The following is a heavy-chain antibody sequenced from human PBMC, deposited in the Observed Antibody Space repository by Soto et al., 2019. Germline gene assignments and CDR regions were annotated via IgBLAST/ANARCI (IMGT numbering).Heavy chain of an antibody. V-gene: IGHV3-23*01. CDR1: GFTFSSYA. CDR3: AKDRQVLLWFGESDYGMDV. J-gene: IGHJ6*02. CDR2: IGGNGVST. D-gene: IGHD3-10*01. Sequence: EVPLLESGGGLVQPGGSLRLSCAASGFTFSSYAMSWVRQAPGKGLDWVSGIGGNGVSTYYADSVKGRFTISRDNSKNTLYLQMNSLRADDTAVYYCAKDRQVLLWFGESDYGMDVWGQGTTVTVSS.